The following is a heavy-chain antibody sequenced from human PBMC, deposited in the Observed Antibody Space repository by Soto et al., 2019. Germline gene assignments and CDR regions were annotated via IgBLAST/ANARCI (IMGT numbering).Heavy chain of an antibody. CDR2: ISPDGSVT. V-gene: IGHV3-74*01. J-gene: IGHJ6*02. Sequence: EVQLVESGGGSVQPGGSLRLSCAASGSTVSGHWMHWVRQEPGRGLVWVSLISPDGSVTTYADSVKVRFTISRDNAKNTLTLQMNSLRDEDTAVYYCARGINYAMDVWGQGTTVTVSS. CDR1: GSTVSGHW. CDR3: ARGINYAMDV.